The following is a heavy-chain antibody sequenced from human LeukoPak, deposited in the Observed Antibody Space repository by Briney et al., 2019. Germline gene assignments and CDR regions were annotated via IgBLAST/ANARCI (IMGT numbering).Heavy chain of an antibody. V-gene: IGHV5-51*01. D-gene: IGHD1-26*01. J-gene: IGHJ4*02. CDR1: GYSLTSYW. CDR3: ARLWGAAPSPFDY. Sequence: GESLKISCKGSGYSLTSYWIGWVRQMPGKGLEWLGIIYPGDSDTTYNPSFQGQVTISADKSVTTAYLQWSSLKASDTAMYYCARLWGAAPSPFDYWGQGTLVTVSS. CDR2: IYPGDSDT.